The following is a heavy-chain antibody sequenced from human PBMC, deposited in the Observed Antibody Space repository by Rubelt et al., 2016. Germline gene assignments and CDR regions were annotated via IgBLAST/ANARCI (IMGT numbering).Heavy chain of an antibody. D-gene: IGHD2-2*01. CDR2: IKSKTDGGTT. CDR3: TTDPTYCSSTACYGYYFDY. CDR1: GFTFTNAW. Sequence: GGSLRLSCAASGFTFTNAWLNWVRQAPGKGLEWVGRIKSKTDGGTTDYAAHVKGRFTLSRDDSKKFLYLQINSLKTEETAMYYCTTDPTYCSSTACYGYYFDYWGQGTLVTVSS. V-gene: IGHV3-15*07. J-gene: IGHJ4*02.